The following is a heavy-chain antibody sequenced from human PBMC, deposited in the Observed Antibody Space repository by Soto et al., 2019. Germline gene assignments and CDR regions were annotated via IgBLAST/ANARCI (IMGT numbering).Heavy chain of an antibody. Sequence: QLQLQESGSGLVKPSQTLSLTCAVSGGSISSGGYSWSWIRQPPGKGLEWIGYIYHSGSTYYNPSLKSRVTISVDRSKHQFSLKLSSVTAADTAVYYCARDSSGYYYYFDYWGQGTLVTVSS. CDR2: IYHSGST. V-gene: IGHV4-30-2*01. CDR1: GGSISSGGYS. D-gene: IGHD3-22*01. J-gene: IGHJ4*02. CDR3: ARDSSGYYYYFDY.